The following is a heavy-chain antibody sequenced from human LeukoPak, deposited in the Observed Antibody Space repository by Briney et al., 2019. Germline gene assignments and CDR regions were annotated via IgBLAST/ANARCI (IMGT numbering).Heavy chain of an antibody. CDR3: ARGISMVRGNQHFDY. J-gene: IGHJ4*02. V-gene: IGHV4-4*07. CDR1: GGSISSYY. CDR2: IYTSGST. Sequence: PSETLSLTCTVSGGSISSYYWSWIRQPAGKGLEWIGRIYTSGSTNYSPSLKSRVTMSVDTSKNQFSLKLSSVTAADTAVYYCARGISMVRGNQHFDYWGQGTLVTVSS. D-gene: IGHD3-10*01.